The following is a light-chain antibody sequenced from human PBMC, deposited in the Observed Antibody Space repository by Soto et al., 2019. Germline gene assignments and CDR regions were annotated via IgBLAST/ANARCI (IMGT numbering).Light chain of an antibody. J-gene: IGKJ1*01. V-gene: IGKV3-20*01. CDR1: QSVSSSY. Sequence: EIVLTQSPGTLSWSPGERATLYCRASQSVSSSYLAWYQQKPGQAPRLLIYGASSRATGIPDRCSGSGSGTDFTLTISRLEPEDFAVYYCHQYDSWTFGQGTKVDIK. CDR3: HQYDSWT. CDR2: GAS.